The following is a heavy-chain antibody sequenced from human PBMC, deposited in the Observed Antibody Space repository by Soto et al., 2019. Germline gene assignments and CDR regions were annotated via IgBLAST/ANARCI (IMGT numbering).Heavy chain of an antibody. V-gene: IGHV3-30*04. J-gene: IGHJ3*02. CDR2: ISYNGNNK. CDR1: GFSISTYA. Sequence: QVQLVESGRGVVQPGRSLRLSCAASGFSISTYALHWVRQAPGKGPEWVAIISYNGNNKHYADSVKGRFTISRDNSKNTVDLQMNSLRVEDTAMYYCARRSFPYSGSPLEPWSDALDIWGQGTMVTVSS. D-gene: IGHD1-26*01. CDR3: ARRSFPYSGSPLEPWSDALDI.